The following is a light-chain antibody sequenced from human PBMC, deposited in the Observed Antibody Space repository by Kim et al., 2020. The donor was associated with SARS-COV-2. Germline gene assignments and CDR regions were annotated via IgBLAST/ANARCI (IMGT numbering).Light chain of an antibody. V-gene: IGKV2-30*01. Sequence: DVVMTQSALSLPVTLGQPASISCRSSQSLVKSGGYTYLSWFHQRPGQSPRRLIYKVSNRDSGVPDRFSGSGSGTDFTLKISRVAAEDVGVYYCMQGTFWPTFGQGTKLEI. J-gene: IGKJ2*01. CDR2: KVS. CDR3: MQGTFWPT. CDR1: QSLVKSGGYTY.